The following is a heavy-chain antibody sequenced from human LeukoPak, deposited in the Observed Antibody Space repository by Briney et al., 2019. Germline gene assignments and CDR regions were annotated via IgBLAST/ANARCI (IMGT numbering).Heavy chain of an antibody. CDR2: IYYSGST. CDR3: ARHEGRYFDWLLSPDAFDI. J-gene: IGHJ3*02. D-gene: IGHD3-9*01. Sequence: PSETLSLTCTVSGGSISSYYWSWIRQPPGKGLEWIGYIYYSGSTNYNPSLKSRVTISVDTSKNQFSLKLSSVTAADTAVYYCARHEGRYFDWLLSPDAFDIWGQGTMVTVSS. V-gene: IGHV4-59*08. CDR1: GGSISSYY.